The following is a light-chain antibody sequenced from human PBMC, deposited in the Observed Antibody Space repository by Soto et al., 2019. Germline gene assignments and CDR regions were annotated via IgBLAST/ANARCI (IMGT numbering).Light chain of an antibody. J-gene: IGKJ2*01. CDR3: MQTAHWPYT. V-gene: IGKV2-30*01. Sequence: DVVMTQSPLSLPVTRGQSASISCTSSQSRVYADGNTYLNWLQQRPGQSPRRLIYKVFNRDSGVPDRFSGSASGSEFTLTISRVEAEDIGVYYCMQTAHWPYTFGRGTKVDIK. CDR2: KVF. CDR1: QSRVYADGNTY.